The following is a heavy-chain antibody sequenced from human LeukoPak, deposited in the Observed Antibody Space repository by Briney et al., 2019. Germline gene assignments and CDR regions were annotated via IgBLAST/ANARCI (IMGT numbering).Heavy chain of an antibody. V-gene: IGHV3-30*02. CDR2: IRYDGSNK. D-gene: IGHD1-26*01. CDR1: GFTFSNCG. CDR3: ANKLRSGSHLSY. J-gene: IGHJ4*02. Sequence: GGSLRLSCAASGFTFSNCGMHWVRQAPGKGLEWVAFIRYDGSNKHYADSVKGRFTISRDNSKNTLYLEMRSLRAEDTAVYHCANKLRSGSHLSYWGQGTLVTVSS.